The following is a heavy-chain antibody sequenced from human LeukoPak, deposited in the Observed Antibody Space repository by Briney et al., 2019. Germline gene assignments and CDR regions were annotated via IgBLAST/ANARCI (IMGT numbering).Heavy chain of an antibody. Sequence: PSKTLSLTCTASGGSITSYYWSLIRQPPGKRLECIGYIYYSGTTNYHPSLKSRVTISVDTSKNQSSLKLSSVTAADTAVYYWATVSDSSSWNYYYYMDVWGKGTTVTISS. J-gene: IGHJ6*03. CDR2: IYYSGTT. CDR3: ATVSDSSSWNYYYYMDV. D-gene: IGHD6-13*01. V-gene: IGHV4-59*01. CDR1: GGSITSYY.